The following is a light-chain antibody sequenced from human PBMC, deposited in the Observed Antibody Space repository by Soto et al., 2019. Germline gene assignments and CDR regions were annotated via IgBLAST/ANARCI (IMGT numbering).Light chain of an antibody. CDR1: QSVSSSY. CDR3: QQYGSSPIT. J-gene: IGKJ5*01. CDR2: GAS. Sequence: EIVLTQSPGTLSLSPGERATLSCRASQSVSSSYLAWYQQKPGQAPMRLIYGASSRATGIPDRFSGSGSGTDFTLTISRLEPEDLAVYYCQQYGSSPITFGQGTRLNIK. V-gene: IGKV3-20*01.